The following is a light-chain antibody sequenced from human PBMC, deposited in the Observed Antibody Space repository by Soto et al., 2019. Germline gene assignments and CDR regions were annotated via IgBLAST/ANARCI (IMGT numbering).Light chain of an antibody. V-gene: IGKV3-15*01. J-gene: IGKJ1*01. CDR2: GAS. CDR1: QGVSRN. CDR3: QRYGSSPSWT. Sequence: DIVMTESPATLSVAPGERVTFSCRASQGVSRNLAWYQHKPGQAPRLLISGASTGATGIPARFSGSGSGTEFTLTISRLEPEDFAVYYCQRYGSSPSWTFGQGTKVHIK.